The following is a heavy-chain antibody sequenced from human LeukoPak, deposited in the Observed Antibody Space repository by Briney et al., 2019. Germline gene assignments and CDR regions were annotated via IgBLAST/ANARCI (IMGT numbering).Heavy chain of an antibody. CDR2: ISSNSRTI. CDR3: ARDRSSSGYYPFDY. V-gene: IGHV3-48*01. Sequence: GGSLRLSCAASGFTFSSYSMNWVRQAPGKGLEWLSYISSNSRTIYYPDSVKGRFTISRDNAKNSLYLQMNSLRAEDTAVYYCARDRSSSGYYPFDYWGQGTLVTVSS. J-gene: IGHJ4*02. D-gene: IGHD3-22*01. CDR1: GFTFSSYS.